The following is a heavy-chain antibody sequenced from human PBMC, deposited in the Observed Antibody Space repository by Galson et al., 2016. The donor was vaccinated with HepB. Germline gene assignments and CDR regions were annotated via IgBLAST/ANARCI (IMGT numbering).Heavy chain of an antibody. J-gene: IGHJ6*02. V-gene: IGHV1-46*01. CDR2: INPSGGTT. D-gene: IGHD2-2*01. Sequence: SVKVSCKASGYTFTSHYIHWVRQAPEQGLEWMGVINPSGGTTVYAQKFQGTVTMTRDTSRNTVYMELSSLRSDDTAVYYCARGEECPNCISTNCPTSHSYYYGRVVWGQGTTVTVSS. CDR1: GYTFTSHY. CDR3: ARGEECPNCISTNCPTSHSYYYGRVV.